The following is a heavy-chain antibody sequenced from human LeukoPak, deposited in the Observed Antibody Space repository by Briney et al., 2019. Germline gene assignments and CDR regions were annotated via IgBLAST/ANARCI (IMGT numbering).Heavy chain of an antibody. Sequence: GGSLRLSCAASGFTFSSYAMSWVRQAPGKGLEWVSAISGSGGSTYYADSVKGRFTISRDNSKNTLYLQMNSLRAEDAAVYYCAKGTIAVAGTRWFDPWGQGTLVTVSS. D-gene: IGHD6-19*01. J-gene: IGHJ5*02. CDR3: AKGTIAVAGTRWFDP. V-gene: IGHV3-23*01. CDR1: GFTFSSYA. CDR2: ISGSGGST.